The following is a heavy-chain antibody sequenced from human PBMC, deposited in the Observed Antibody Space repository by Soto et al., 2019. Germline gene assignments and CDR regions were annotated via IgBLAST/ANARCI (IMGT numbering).Heavy chain of an antibody. CDR2: IYYSGST. CDR1: GGSISSGGYY. J-gene: IGHJ6*02. Sequence: PSETLSLTCTVSGGSISSGGYYWSWIRQHPGKGLEWIGYIYYSGSTYYNPSLKSRVTISVDTSKNQFSLKLSSVTAADTAVYYCARGVTGYYYGMDVWRQGTTVTVPS. D-gene: IGHD2-21*02. CDR3: ARGVTGYYYGMDV. V-gene: IGHV4-31*03.